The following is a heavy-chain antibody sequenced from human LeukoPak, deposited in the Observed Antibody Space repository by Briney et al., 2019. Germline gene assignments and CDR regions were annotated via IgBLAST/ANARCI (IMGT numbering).Heavy chain of an antibody. J-gene: IGHJ4*02. CDR3: SRQTVSCHDY. Sequence: PGGSLRLSCEGSGFTFSGSHMHWVRQAPGKGLDWVGHVRNAADGYATAYGASVKGRFTISRDDSNNMVYLQMNSLKTEDSAVYYCSRQTVSCHDYWGQGTLVTVSS. V-gene: IGHV3-73*01. D-gene: IGHD2-21*02. CDR2: VRNAADGYAT. CDR1: GFTFSGSH.